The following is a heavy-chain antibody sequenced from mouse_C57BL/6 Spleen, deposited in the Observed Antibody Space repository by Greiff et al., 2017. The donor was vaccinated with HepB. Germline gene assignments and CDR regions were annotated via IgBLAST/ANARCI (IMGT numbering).Heavy chain of an antibody. D-gene: IGHD1-1*01. V-gene: IGHV1-80*01. Sequence: QVQLKESGAELVKPGASVKISCKASGYAFSSYWMNWVKQRPGKGLEWIGQIYPGDGDTNYNGKFKGKATLTADKSSSTAYMQLSSLTSEDSAVYFCARTTVVAWYFDVWGTGTTVTVSS. CDR1: GYAFSSYW. J-gene: IGHJ1*03. CDR2: IYPGDGDT. CDR3: ARTTVVAWYFDV.